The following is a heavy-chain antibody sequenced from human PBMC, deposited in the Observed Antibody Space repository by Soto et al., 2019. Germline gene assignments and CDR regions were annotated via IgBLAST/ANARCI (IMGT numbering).Heavy chain of an antibody. J-gene: IGHJ4*02. D-gene: IGHD2-8*01. CDR3: AKDRGYCTNGVCFGSLWYFDY. Sequence: EVQLLESGGGLVQPGGSLRLSCAASGFTFSSYAMSWVRQAPGKGLEWVSAISGSGGSTYYADSVKGRFTISRDNSKNTLYLQMNSLRAEDTAVYYCAKDRGYCTNGVCFGSLWYFDYWGQGTLVTVSS. V-gene: IGHV3-23*01. CDR1: GFTFSSYA. CDR2: ISGSGGST.